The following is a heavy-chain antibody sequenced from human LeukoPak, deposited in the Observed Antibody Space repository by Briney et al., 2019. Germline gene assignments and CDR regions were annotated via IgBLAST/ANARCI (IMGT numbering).Heavy chain of an antibody. D-gene: IGHD3-3*01. Sequence: GESLKISCKGSGYSFSYYWIGWVRQMPGKGLEWMGIIYPGDSDTRYSPSFQGQVTISADKSISTAYLQWSSLKASDTAMYYCARLGGGVYYYYYMDVWGKGTTVTVSS. CDR2: IYPGDSDT. CDR3: ARLGGGVYYYYYMDV. CDR1: GYSFSYYW. V-gene: IGHV5-51*01. J-gene: IGHJ6*03.